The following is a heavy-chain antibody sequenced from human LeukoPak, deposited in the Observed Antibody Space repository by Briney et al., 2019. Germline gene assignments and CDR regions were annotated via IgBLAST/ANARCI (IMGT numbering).Heavy chain of an antibody. Sequence: PSETLSLTCTVSGGSISSGGYYWSWIRQHPGKGLELIGYIYYRGSTYYSPSLKSRITISIDTSKNQFSLKLNSVTAADTAMYYCAIGRASSGWALWGQGTLVTVSS. V-gene: IGHV4-31*03. J-gene: IGHJ4*02. D-gene: IGHD6-19*01. CDR3: AIGRASSGWAL. CDR2: IYYRGST. CDR1: GGSISSGGYY.